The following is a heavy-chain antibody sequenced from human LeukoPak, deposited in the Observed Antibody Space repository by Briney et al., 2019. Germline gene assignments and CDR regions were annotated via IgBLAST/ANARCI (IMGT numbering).Heavy chain of an antibody. CDR1: GFTFSSYA. Sequence: GGSLRLSCAASGFTFSSYAMSWVRQAPGKGLEWVSAISGSGGSTYYADSVKGRFTISRDNSKNTLYLQMNSLRAEDTAVYYCAKRGNYYDSSGYYDLDYWGQGTLVTVSS. CDR3: AKRGNYYDSSGYYDLDY. V-gene: IGHV3-23*01. CDR2: ISGSGGST. D-gene: IGHD3-22*01. J-gene: IGHJ4*02.